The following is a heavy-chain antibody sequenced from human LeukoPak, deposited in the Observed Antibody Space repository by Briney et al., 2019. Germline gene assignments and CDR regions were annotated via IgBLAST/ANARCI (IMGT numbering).Heavy chain of an antibody. CDR3: AREARGCSSTSCYTAHRYSSGWYPDWFDP. J-gene: IGHJ5*02. CDR1: GGSISSSSYY. D-gene: IGHD2-2*02. CDR2: IYYSGST. V-gene: IGHV4-39*07. Sequence: SETLSLTCTVSGGSISSSSYYWGWIRQPPGKGLEWIGSIYYSGSTYYNPSLKSRVTISVDTSKNQFSLKLSSVTAADTAVYYCAREARGCSSTSCYTAHRYSSGWYPDWFDPWGQGTLVTVSS.